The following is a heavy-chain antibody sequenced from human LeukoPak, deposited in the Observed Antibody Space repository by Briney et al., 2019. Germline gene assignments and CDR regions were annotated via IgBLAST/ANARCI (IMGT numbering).Heavy chain of an antibody. CDR1: GGTFSSYA. CDR3: ARVPRTTYYYDSSSEY. D-gene: IGHD3-22*01. V-gene: IGHV1-69*05. CDR2: IIPIFGTA. J-gene: IGHJ4*02. Sequence: ASVKVSCKASGGTFSSYAISWVRQAPGQGLEWMGRIIPIFGTANYAQKFQGRVTITTDESTSTAYMELSSLGSEDTAVYYCARVPRTTYYYDSSSEYWGQGTLVTVSS.